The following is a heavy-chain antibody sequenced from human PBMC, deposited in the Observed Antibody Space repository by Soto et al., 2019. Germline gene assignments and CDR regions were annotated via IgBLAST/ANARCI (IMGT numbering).Heavy chain of an antibody. J-gene: IGHJ4*02. Sequence: QLQLQESGSGLVKPSQTLSLTCAVSGGSISRGGYCWSWIRQPPGKGLEWIGDTSHSGSTYYSPSIKSRVTISVDRSKDQVSRKLSSVTAADTAVYYCAAVGGTARYYWGQGPLVTVSS. CDR1: GGSISRGGYC. CDR3: AAVGGTARYY. D-gene: IGHD1-26*01. V-gene: IGHV4-30-2*01. CDR2: TSHSGST.